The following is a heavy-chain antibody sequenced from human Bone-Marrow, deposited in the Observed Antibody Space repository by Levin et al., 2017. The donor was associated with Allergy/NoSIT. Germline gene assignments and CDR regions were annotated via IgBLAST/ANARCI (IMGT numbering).Heavy chain of an antibody. CDR2: ISSSGGYT. Sequence: GGSLRLSCAASGFSFTDHHMSWIRQPAGKGLEWVSYISSSGGYTRYADSVKGRFTISRDNAKNSLYLQMNSLRVEDTAIYFCARVIDAGELAYFDFWGQGTLVTVSS. J-gene: IGHJ4*02. CDR1: GFSFTDHH. D-gene: IGHD3-10*01. V-gene: IGHV3-11*05. CDR3: ARVIDAGELAYFDF.